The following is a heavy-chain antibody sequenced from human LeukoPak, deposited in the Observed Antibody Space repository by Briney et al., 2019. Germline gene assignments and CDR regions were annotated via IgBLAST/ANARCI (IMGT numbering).Heavy chain of an antibody. V-gene: IGHV1-46*01. CDR1: GYTFTSYY. CDR3: ARGGSIVGATVIFDY. Sequence: ASVKVSCKASGYTFTSYYMHWVRQAPGQGLEWMGIINPSGGSTSYAQKFQGRVTMTRDTSTSTVYMELSSLRSEDTAVYYCARGGSIVGATVIFDYWSQGTLVTVSS. CDR2: INPSGGST. J-gene: IGHJ4*02. D-gene: IGHD1-26*01.